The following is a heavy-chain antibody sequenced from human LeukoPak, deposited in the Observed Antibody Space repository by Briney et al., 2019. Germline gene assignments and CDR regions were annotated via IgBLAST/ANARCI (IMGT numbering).Heavy chain of an antibody. CDR2: IIPIFGTA. Sequence: GASVKVSCKASGGTFSSYAIGWVRQAPGQGLEWMGGIIPIFGTANYAQKFQGRVTITADKSTSTAYMELSSLRSEDTAVYYCARAPFRSCSSTSCYFDYWGQGTLVTVSS. CDR3: ARAPFRSCSSTSCYFDY. J-gene: IGHJ4*02. CDR1: GGTFSSYA. D-gene: IGHD2-2*01. V-gene: IGHV1-69*06.